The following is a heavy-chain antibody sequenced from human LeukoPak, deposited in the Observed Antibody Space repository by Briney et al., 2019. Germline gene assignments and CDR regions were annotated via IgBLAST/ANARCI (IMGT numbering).Heavy chain of an antibody. J-gene: IGHJ6*02. CDR1: GFTFSDHY. CDR2: ISSSGRTI. D-gene: IGHD2-15*01. CDR3: ARDEAYCSGGSCHLGL. V-gene: IGHV3-11*01. Sequence: PGGSLRLSCAASGFTFSDHYMSWIRQAPGKGLEWVSDISSSGRTIYHADSVKGRFTISRDNAKNSLYLQMNSLRAEDTAVYYCARDEAYCSGGSCHLGLWGQGTTVTVSS.